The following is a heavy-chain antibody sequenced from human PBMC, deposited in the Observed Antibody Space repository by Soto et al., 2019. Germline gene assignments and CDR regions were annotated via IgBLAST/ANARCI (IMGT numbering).Heavy chain of an antibody. CDR1: GFTFSSYA. V-gene: IGHV3-23*01. Sequence: VGSLRLSCAASGFTFSSYAMSWVRQAPGKGLEWVSAISGSGSSTYYADSVKGRFTISRDNSKNTLYLQMNSLRAEDTAVYYCANARYTHYFDYWGQGTLVTVSS. CDR3: ANARYTHYFDY. D-gene: IGHD1-20*01. CDR2: ISGSGSST. J-gene: IGHJ4*02.